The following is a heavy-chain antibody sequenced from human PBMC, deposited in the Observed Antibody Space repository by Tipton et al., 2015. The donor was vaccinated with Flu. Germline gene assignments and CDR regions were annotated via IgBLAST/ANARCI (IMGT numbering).Heavy chain of an antibody. Sequence: TLSLTCTVSGGSISSGSYYWSWIRQPAGKGLEWIGRIYTSGSTSYNPSLKSRVTMSVDTSKNQFSLKLSSVTAADTAVYYCARSYSSGWFYAFDIWGQGTMVTVSS. J-gene: IGHJ3*02. CDR2: IYTSGST. CDR3: ARSYSSGWFYAFDI. V-gene: IGHV4-61*02. CDR1: GGSISSGSYY. D-gene: IGHD6-19*01.